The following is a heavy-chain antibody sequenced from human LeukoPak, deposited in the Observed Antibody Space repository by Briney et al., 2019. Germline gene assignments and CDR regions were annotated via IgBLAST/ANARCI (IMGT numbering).Heavy chain of an antibody. Sequence: GGSLRLSCVASGFNFEIHGMTWVRQAPGEGLEWVATIGSTDAFCAVSVKGRFTVTRDKSQNTLYQQLDSHRGNDTAVYYCARDATPINSLGDYFPYWGQGTLVTVSS. CDR1: GFNFEIHG. J-gene: IGHJ4*02. CDR2: IGSTDA. V-gene: IGHV3-23*01. D-gene: IGHD3-10*01. CDR3: ARDATPINSLGDYFPY.